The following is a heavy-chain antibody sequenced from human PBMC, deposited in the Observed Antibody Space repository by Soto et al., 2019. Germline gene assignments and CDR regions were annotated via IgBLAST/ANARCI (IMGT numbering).Heavy chain of an antibody. V-gene: IGHV3-53*01. Sequence: GGSLRLSCAASGFTVSSNYMSWVRQAPGKGLEWVSVIYSGGSTYYADSVKGRFTISRDNSKSTLYLQMNSLRVEDTAVYYCASRRCSSASCGPGLFDSWGQGTLVTVSS. CDR1: GFTVSSNY. CDR2: IYSGGST. J-gene: IGHJ4*02. D-gene: IGHD2-2*01. CDR3: ASRRCSSASCGPGLFDS.